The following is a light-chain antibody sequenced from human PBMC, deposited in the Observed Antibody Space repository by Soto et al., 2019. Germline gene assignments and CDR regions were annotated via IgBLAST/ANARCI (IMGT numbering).Light chain of an antibody. V-gene: IGLV2-11*01. J-gene: IGLJ2*01. CDR3: SSYAGSYTVV. CDR2: DVT. CDR1: SSDVGGYNY. Sequence: QSVLTQPRSVSGSPGRSVTISCTGTSSDVGGYNYVSWYQQHPGKAPKLMIYDVTKRPSGVPDRFSGSKSGNTASLTISGLQPEDEADYYCSSYAGSYTVVFGGGTKLTVL.